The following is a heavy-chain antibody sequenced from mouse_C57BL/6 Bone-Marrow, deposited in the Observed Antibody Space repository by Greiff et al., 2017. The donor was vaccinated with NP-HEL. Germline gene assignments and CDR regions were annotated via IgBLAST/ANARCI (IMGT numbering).Heavy chain of an antibody. V-gene: IGHV14-1*01. Sequence: EVKVVESGAELVRPGASVKLSCTASGFNIKDYYMHWVKQRPEQGLEWIGRIDPEDGDTEYAPKFQGKATMTADTSSNTAYLQLSSLTSEDTAVYNCTVRDYAMDYWGQGTSVTVSS. CDR3: TVRDYAMDY. D-gene: IGHD2-14*01. CDR1: GFNIKDYY. CDR2: IDPEDGDT. J-gene: IGHJ4*01.